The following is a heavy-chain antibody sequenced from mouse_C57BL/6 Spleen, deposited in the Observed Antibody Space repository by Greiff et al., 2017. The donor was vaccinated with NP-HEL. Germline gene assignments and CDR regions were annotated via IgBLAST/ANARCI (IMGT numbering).Heavy chain of an antibody. Sequence: VQLQQSGAELARPGASVKMSCKASGYTFTSYTMHWVKQRPGPGLEWIGYINPSSGYTKYNQKFKDKATLTADKSSSTAYMQPSSLTSEDSAVYYCARPGTDPYWYFDVWGTGTTVTVSS. J-gene: IGHJ1*03. D-gene: IGHD4-1*01. CDR1: GYTFTSYT. CDR3: ARPGTDPYWYFDV. V-gene: IGHV1-4*01. CDR2: INPSSGYT.